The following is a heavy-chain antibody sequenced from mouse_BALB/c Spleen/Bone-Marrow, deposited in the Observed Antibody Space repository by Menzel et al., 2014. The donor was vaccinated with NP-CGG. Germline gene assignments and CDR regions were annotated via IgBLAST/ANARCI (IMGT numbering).Heavy chain of an antibody. CDR1: GYSFTSYW. J-gene: IGHJ3*01. CDR3: ASPSDGNPFAY. CDR2: IDPSDSET. V-gene: IGHV1S126*01. D-gene: IGHD2-1*01. Sequence: QVQLKQSGPRLVRPGASVKISCKASGYSFTSYWMHWVKQRPGQGLEWIGMIDPSDSETRLNQKFKDKATSTVDKSSSTAYMQLSSSTSEDPAVYYCASPSDGNPFAYWGQGTLVTVSA.